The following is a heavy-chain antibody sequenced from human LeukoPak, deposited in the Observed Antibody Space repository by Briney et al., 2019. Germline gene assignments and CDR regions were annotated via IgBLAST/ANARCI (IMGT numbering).Heavy chain of an antibody. CDR3: AAVIDY. CDR2: ISNSGNTK. CDR1: GFTFSNYE. Sequence: GGSLRLSCAASGFTFSNYEMNWIRQAPGKGLEWISYISNSGNTKYYADSVKGRFSISRDNANNSVYLQMNNLRAEDTAVYYCAAVIDYWGQGTLVTVSS. J-gene: IGHJ4*02. V-gene: IGHV3-48*03.